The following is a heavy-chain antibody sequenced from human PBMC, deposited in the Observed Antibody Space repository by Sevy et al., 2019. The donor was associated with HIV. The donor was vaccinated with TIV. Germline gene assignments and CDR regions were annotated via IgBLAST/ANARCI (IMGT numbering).Heavy chain of an antibody. D-gene: IGHD7-27*01. Sequence: SETLSLTCTVSGGSTSSSSYYWGWIRHPPGKGLAWIGSIYYSGRTYYNPSLKSRVTISVDTSKNQFSLKLSSVTAADTAVYYCARPTLTHNWGGFDYWGQGTLVTVSS. V-gene: IGHV4-39*01. CDR3: ARPTLTHNWGGFDY. CDR2: IYYSGRT. J-gene: IGHJ4*02. CDR1: GGSTSSSSYY.